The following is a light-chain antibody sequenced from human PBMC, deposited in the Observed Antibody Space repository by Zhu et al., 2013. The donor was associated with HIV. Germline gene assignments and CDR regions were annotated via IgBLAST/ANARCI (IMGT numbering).Light chain of an antibody. J-gene: IGKJ4*01. CDR3: QQYDNLPLT. V-gene: IGKV1-33*01. CDR2: DAS. CDR1: QDIIKH. Sequence: DIQMTQSPSSLSASIGDRVTITCQASQDIIKHLNWYQQKPGKAPKLLIYDASNLETGVPSRFSGSGSGTDFTFTISSLQPEDIATYYCQQYDNLPLTFGGGTKVEIK.